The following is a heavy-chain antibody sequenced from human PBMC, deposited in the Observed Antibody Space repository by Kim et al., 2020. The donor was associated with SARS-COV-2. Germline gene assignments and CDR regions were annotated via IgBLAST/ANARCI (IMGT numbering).Heavy chain of an antibody. CDR1: GYTFTGYY. CDR2: INPNSGGT. CDR3: ARRGLGGNYYTYYYYAMDV. Sequence: ASVKVSCKASGYTFTGYYMHWVRQAPGQGLEWMGSINPNSGGTNYAQKFQGRVTMTRDTSISTAYMELSRLRSDDTAVYYCARRGLGGNYYTYYYYAMDVWGQGTTVTVSS. J-gene: IGHJ6*02. V-gene: IGHV1-2*02. D-gene: IGHD1-26*01.